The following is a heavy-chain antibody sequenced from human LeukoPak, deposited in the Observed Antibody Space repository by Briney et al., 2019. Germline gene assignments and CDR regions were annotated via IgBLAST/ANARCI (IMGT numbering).Heavy chain of an antibody. CDR3: ARHFRRDYPDSGSSQYFHYIDV. D-gene: IGHD3-10*01. J-gene: IGHJ6*03. CDR1: GGSMSDHY. Sequence: SGTLSLTCAVSGGSMSDHYWSWIRQTPGTTLEWIGYIYATGNTNYSPFLKGRVTISLDTSKNHFSLRLRSVTAADTALYYCARHFRRDYPDSGSSQYFHYIDVWGKGTTVVVSS. V-gene: IGHV4-4*09. CDR2: IYATGNT.